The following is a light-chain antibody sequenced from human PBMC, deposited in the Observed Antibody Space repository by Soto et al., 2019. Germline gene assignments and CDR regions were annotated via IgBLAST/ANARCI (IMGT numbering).Light chain of an antibody. CDR1: QSVSSGY. J-gene: IGKJ2*01. Sequence: EIVLTQSPGTLSLSPGERATLSCRASQSVSSGYLAWYQQKPGQAPRLLIFGASSRATGIPDRFSGSGSGTDFTLTISRLEPVDFAVYYCQQYGSSPRTFGQGTKLEIK. CDR3: QQYGSSPRT. V-gene: IGKV3-20*01. CDR2: GAS.